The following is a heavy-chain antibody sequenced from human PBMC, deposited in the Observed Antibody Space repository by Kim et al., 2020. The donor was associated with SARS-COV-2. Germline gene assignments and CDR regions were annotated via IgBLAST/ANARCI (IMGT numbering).Heavy chain of an antibody. D-gene: IGHD2-15*01. CDR3: ARTECSGGTCYSAYYSYGLDV. CDR1: GFTFENYA. CDR2: ISGSGGST. J-gene: IGHJ6*01. V-gene: IGHV3-23*01. Sequence: GGSLRLSCETSGFTFENYAMTWVRQSPGTGLEWVSTISGSGGSTYYADSVKGRFTISRDNSRNTHYLQMNSLSAGDTAVYYCARTECSGGTCYSAYYSYGLDVWGQGTKVTVSS.